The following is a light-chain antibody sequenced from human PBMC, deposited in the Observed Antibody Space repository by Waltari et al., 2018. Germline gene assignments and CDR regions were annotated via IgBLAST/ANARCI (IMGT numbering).Light chain of an antibody. J-gene: IGKJ1*01. CDR3: QQLNAYPLT. CDR1: QGISSY. Sequence: DIQLTQSPSFLSASVEDSVTITRRASQGISSYLAWYQQKPGRAPKLLIYSASTLKSGVPSRFSGSGSGTDFTLTISSLQPEDFATYYCQQLNAYPLTFGQGTKVEIK. CDR2: SAS. V-gene: IGKV1-9*01.